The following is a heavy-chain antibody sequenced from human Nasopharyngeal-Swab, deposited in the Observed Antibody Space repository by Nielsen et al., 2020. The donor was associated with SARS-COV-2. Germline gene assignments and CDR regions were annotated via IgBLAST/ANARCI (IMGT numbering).Heavy chain of an antibody. D-gene: IGHD2-2*02. CDR3: ARGPVVVPAAIPEGGYYYYYYMDV. CDR2: INPNSGGT. Sequence: ASVKVSCKASGYTFTGYYMHWVRQAPGQGLEWMGWINPNSGGTNYAQKFQGWVTMTRDTSISTAYMELSRLRSDDTAVYYCARGPVVVPAAIPEGGYYYYYYMDVWGKGTTVTVSS. V-gene: IGHV1-2*04. CDR1: GYTFTGYY. J-gene: IGHJ6*03.